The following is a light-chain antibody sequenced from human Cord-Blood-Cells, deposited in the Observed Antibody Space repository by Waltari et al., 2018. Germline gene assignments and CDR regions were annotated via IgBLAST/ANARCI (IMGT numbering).Light chain of an antibody. J-gene: IGLJ3*02. V-gene: IGLV2-23*01. CDR3: CSYAGSSTCM. CDR1: SSDARIYNF. CDR2: EGS. Sequence: QSALPQPASGSGSPGQSITSSCTGTSSDARIYNFLSWYQQYPGKAPKLMIYEGSKRPSGVSNRFSGSKSGNTASLTISGLQAEDEADYYCCSYAGSSTCMFGGGTKLTVL.